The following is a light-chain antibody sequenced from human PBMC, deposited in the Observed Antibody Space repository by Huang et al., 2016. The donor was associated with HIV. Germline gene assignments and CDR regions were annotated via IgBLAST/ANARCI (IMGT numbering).Light chain of an antibody. Sequence: EIVLTQSPGHLSLSPGERATLHCRASQSVSISYLAWYHQKPGQAPRLILYGASSRATGIPDRFSGSGSWTDFTLTISRLEPEDFAVYYCQQYGSSRIFTFGPGTKVDIK. J-gene: IGKJ3*01. CDR3: QQYGSSRIFT. V-gene: IGKV3-20*01. CDR2: GAS. CDR1: QSVSISY.